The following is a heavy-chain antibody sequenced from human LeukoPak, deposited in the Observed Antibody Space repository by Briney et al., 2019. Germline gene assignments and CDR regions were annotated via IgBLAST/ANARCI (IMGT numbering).Heavy chain of an antibody. CDR3: ARGGLTSGWLLSYY. CDR2: IKQDGSET. V-gene: IGHV3-7*01. CDR1: GFTFSSYW. D-gene: IGHD6-19*01. Sequence: GGSLRLPCAGSGFTFSSYWMNWVRQAPGKGLEWVANIKQDGSETYYVDSVKGRFTISRDNAQNSLYLQMNSLRAEDTAVYYCARGGLTSGWLLSYYWGQGTLVTVSS. J-gene: IGHJ4*02.